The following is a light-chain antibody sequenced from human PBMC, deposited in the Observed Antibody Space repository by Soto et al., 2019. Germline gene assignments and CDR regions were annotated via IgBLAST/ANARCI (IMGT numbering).Light chain of an antibody. Sequence: QSVLTQPPSVSAAPGQKVTISCFGSSSNIGNNYVSWYQQLPGTAPKLLIYENNKRPSGIPDRFSGSKSGTSATLGITGLQTGDEADYYCGTWDSSLSAHVFVTGTKVTVL. CDR3: GTWDSSLSAHV. J-gene: IGLJ1*01. CDR1: SSNIGNNY. V-gene: IGLV1-51*02. CDR2: ENN.